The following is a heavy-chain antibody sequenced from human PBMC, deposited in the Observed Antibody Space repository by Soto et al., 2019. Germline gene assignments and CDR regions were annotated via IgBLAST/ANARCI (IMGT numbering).Heavy chain of an antibody. J-gene: IGHJ4*02. CDR3: ARHWSFHTPWGGYIPSTTPFDY. D-gene: IGHD5-12*01. Sequence: QLQLQESGPGLVKPSETLSLTCTVSGGSSSSSSYYWGWIRQPPGKGLEWIGSIYYSGSTYYNPSLNSRVTLSVDTSKNQSSLKLSSVTAADTAVYYCARHWSFHTPWGGYIPSTTPFDYWGQGTLVTVSS. CDR1: GGSSSSSSYY. V-gene: IGHV4-39*01. CDR2: IYYSGST.